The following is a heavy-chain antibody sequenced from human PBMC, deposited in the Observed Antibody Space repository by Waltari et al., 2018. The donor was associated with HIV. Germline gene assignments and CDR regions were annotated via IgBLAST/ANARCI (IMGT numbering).Heavy chain of an antibody. Sequence: QVQLVQSVAEVRKPGASVKVSCKASGDTSSGYYMHCVRQAPGQGLEWMGWINPNRGGTNYAKEVQGRVTMTRDTSISTAYMELSRLRSDDTAVYYCARVPGPNWFDPWGQGTLVTVSS. CDR3: ARVPGPNWFDP. J-gene: IGHJ5*02. CDR2: INPNRGGT. V-gene: IGHV1-2*02. CDR1: GDTSSGYY.